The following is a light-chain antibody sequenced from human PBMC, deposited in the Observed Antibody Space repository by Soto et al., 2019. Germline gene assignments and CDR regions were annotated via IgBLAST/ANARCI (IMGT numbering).Light chain of an antibody. V-gene: IGKV1-5*01. CDR2: DAS. CDR1: DNIAPW. Sequence: DIQMTQSPSTLSASVGDRVAITCRASDNIAPWVAWYQHQPGKAPKLLIYDASTLESGVPSRFSGTGSGTEFTFSITSLQPEDFGTYYCQQCYMGWTFGQGTKVDI. J-gene: IGKJ1*01. CDR3: QQCYMGWT.